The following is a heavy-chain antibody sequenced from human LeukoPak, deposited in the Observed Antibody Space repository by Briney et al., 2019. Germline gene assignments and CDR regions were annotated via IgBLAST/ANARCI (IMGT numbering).Heavy chain of an antibody. CDR1: GGTFSSYA. Sequence: SVKVSCKASGGTFSSYAITWVRQAPGQGLECMGGIIPIFGTANYAQKFQGRVTITTDESTSTAYMELSSLRSEDTAVYYCATGRWLQPWGYFDYWGQGTLVTVSS. CDR2: IIPIFGTA. V-gene: IGHV1-69*05. D-gene: IGHD5-24*01. CDR3: ATGRWLQPWGYFDY. J-gene: IGHJ4*02.